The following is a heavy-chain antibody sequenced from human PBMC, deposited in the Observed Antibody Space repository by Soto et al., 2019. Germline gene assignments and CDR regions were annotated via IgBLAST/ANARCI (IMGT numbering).Heavy chain of an antibody. CDR1: GGSFSGYN. CDR2: INHSGST. Sequence: PSETLSLTCAVYGGSFSGYNWSWIRQPPGKGLEWIGEINHSGSTNYNPSLKSRITISIDTSKNQFSLKLSSVTAADTAVYYCARIKRITMVRGVIPPYYYYYYMDVWGKGTTVTVSS. J-gene: IGHJ6*03. D-gene: IGHD3-10*01. CDR3: ARIKRITMVRGVIPPYYYYYYMDV. V-gene: IGHV4-34*01.